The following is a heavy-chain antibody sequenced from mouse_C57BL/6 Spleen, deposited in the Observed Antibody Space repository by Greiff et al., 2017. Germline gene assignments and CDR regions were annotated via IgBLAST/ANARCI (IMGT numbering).Heavy chain of an antibody. CDR3: ARGVEYFDV. CDR2: ISGGSSTI. CDR1: GFTFSDYG. Sequence: EVQLVESGGGLVKPGGSLKLSCAASGFTFSDYGMHWVRQAPEKGLEWVAYISGGSSTIYYADTVNGRFTIYRDKAKNPLFLQMTSLRSEDTAMYYCARGVEYFDVWGTGTTVTVSS. V-gene: IGHV5-17*01. J-gene: IGHJ1*03.